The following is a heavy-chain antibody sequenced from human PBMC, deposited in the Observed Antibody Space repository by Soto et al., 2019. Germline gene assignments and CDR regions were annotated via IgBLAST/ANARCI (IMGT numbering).Heavy chain of an antibody. J-gene: IGHJ4*02. CDR2: ISGSGGST. CDR3: AKDGGYYYDSGGY. V-gene: IGHV3-23*01. Sequence: GWSLRLSCAASGDTFCSYAMSWVRQAPGKGLEWVSAISGSGGSTYYADSVKGRFTISRDNSKNTLYLQMNSLRAEDTAVYYCAKDGGYYYDSGGYWGQGTLVTVSS. D-gene: IGHD3-22*01. CDR1: GDTFCSYA.